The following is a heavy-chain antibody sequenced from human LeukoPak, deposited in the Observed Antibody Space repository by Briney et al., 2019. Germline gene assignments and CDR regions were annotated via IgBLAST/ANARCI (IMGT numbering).Heavy chain of an antibody. V-gene: IGHV4-39*01. CDR1: GGSISSSSYY. D-gene: IGHD6-19*01. Sequence: SETLSLTCTVSGGSISSSSYYWGWIRQPPGKGLEWIGSIYNSGSTYYNPSLKSRVTISVDTSKNQFSLKLSSVTAADTAVYYCARGKGSIAVAGTPFDYWGQGTLVTVSS. J-gene: IGHJ4*02. CDR2: IYNSGST. CDR3: ARGKGSIAVAGTPFDY.